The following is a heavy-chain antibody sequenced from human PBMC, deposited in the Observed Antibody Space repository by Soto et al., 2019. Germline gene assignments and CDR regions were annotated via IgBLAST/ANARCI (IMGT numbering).Heavy chain of an antibody. CDR3: AREGHDILTGPPWVWYFDL. D-gene: IGHD3-9*01. CDR2: INDRGSI. J-gene: IGHJ2*01. V-gene: IGHV4-34*01. Sequence: QVQLQQWGAGPLRPLETLSLTCGVSGGSFSGYYWAWIRQSPGKGLEWIGEINDRGSINYNPSLRGRVSISVATSKNHSSLDLRSVTAADSAVYYCAREGHDILTGPPWVWYFDLWGRGTLVTVSS. CDR1: GGSFSGYY.